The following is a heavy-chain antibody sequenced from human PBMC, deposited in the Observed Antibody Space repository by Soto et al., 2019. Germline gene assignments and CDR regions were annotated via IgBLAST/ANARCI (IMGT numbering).Heavy chain of an antibody. CDR1: GGSISGGSYY. D-gene: IGHD3-22*01. Sequence: SETLSLTCTVSGGSISGGSYYWGWIRQPPGMGLEWIGSIYYSGTTYYNTSLKSRVTISVDTSKNQYSLKLNSVTAADMAVYYCARHQDSVIGWFDPWGQGALVTVSS. V-gene: IGHV4-39*01. J-gene: IGHJ5*02. CDR3: ARHQDSVIGWFDP. CDR2: IYYSGTT.